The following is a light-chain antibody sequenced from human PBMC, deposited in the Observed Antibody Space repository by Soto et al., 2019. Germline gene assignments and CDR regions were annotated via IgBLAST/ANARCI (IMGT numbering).Light chain of an antibody. J-gene: IGLJ3*02. V-gene: IGLV2-14*01. Sequence: QSALTQPASVSGSPGQSITISCTGTSSDDGNYNYVSWYQLHPGKAPKLMIYEVTNRPSGFSDRFSGSKSGHTDSLTVSGLQAEYEGDYYCSSYVRSSASWVFGGGTKLTVL. CDR3: SSYVRSSASWV. CDR2: EVT. CDR1: SSDDGNYNY.